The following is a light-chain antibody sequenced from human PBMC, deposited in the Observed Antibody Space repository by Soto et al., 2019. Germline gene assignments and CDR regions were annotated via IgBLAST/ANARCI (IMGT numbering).Light chain of an antibody. J-gene: IGKJ1*01. CDR3: QQYDSFSVT. V-gene: IGKV1-39*01. CDR1: QSISTY. Sequence: DIQLTQSPSPLSASVGDRVAITCLASQSISTYLNWYQQKPGKAPKVLIYAASNLQSGVPPRFSGSGSGTEFTLTISSLQPEDFATYYCQQYDSFSVTFGQGTKVDI. CDR2: AAS.